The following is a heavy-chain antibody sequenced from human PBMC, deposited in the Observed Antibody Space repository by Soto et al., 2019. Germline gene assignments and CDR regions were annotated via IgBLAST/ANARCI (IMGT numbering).Heavy chain of an antibody. CDR3: ARASVYGGNSQSYFDL. D-gene: IGHD4-17*01. CDR2: IYHSGST. CDR1: GASISSAGYS. Sequence: QLQLQESGSGLVQPSQTLSLTCAVSGASISSAGYSWSWVRQPPGKGLEWIGYIYHSGSTYYNPSPKSRVTISADRSKNQFSLKLSSVTAADTAVFYCARASVYGGNSQSYFDLWGRGTLVSVSS. J-gene: IGHJ2*01. V-gene: IGHV4-30-2*01.